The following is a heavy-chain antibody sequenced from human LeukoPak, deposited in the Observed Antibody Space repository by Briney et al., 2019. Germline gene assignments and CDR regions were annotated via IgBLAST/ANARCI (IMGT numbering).Heavy chain of an antibody. J-gene: IGHJ5*02. CDR3: ARGDEDCSGGSCYSVWFDP. Sequence: SETLSLTCTVSGGSISSYYWSWIRQPPGKGLEWLGYIYYSGSTNYNPSLKSRVTISVDTSKNQFSLKLSSVTAADTAVYYCARGDEDCSGGSCYSVWFDPWGQGTLVTVSS. D-gene: IGHD2-15*01. CDR1: GGSISSYY. V-gene: IGHV4-59*01. CDR2: IYYSGST.